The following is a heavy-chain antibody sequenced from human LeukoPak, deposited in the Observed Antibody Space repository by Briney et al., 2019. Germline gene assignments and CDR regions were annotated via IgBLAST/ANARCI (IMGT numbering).Heavy chain of an antibody. Sequence: PGGSLRLSCADSGFTISYNYMSWVRPAPGKGLQWVSVIYSNTRAYYADSVKGRFTISRHNSKNTLYLQMTSLRAEDTAVYYCARDIPVDSRSSVPKPVRDSWGQGTLVTVSS. D-gene: IGHD6-6*01. J-gene: IGHJ5*02. V-gene: IGHV3-53*04. CDR1: GFTISYNY. CDR2: IYSNTRA. CDR3: ARDIPVDSRSSVPKPVRDS.